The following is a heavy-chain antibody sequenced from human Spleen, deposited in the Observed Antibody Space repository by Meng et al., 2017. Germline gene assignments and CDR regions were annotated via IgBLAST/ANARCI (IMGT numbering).Heavy chain of an antibody. CDR2: ISWNSGMI. CDR3: AKDMGDY. CDR1: GFTFDNYA. V-gene: IGHV3-9*01. Sequence: GGSLRLSCAASGFTFDNYAMHWVRQAPGKGLEWVSGISWNSGMIGYADSVKGRFTISRDNAKNSLYLQMNSLRAEDTALYYCAKDMGDYWGQGTLVTVSS. J-gene: IGHJ4*02.